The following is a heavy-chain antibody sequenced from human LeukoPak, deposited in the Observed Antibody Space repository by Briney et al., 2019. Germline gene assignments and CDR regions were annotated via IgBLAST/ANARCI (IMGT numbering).Heavy chain of an antibody. Sequence: PGGSLRLSCAASGFPFSSYGMHWVRQAPGKGLEWVAFIRYDGSNKYYADSVKGRFTISRDNSKNTLYLQMNSLRAEDTAVYYCAPGYDILTGYYRRGAFDYWGQGTLVTVSS. D-gene: IGHD3-9*01. CDR3: APGYDILTGYYRRGAFDY. CDR1: GFPFSSYG. J-gene: IGHJ4*02. CDR2: IRYDGSNK. V-gene: IGHV3-30*02.